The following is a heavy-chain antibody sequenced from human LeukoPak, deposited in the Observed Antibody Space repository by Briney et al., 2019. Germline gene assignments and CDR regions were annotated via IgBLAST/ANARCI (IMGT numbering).Heavy chain of an antibody. D-gene: IGHD6-19*01. J-gene: IGHJ4*02. Sequence: PSETLSLTCTVSGGSISNYYYSWIRQPPGKGLEWIGYIYYSGSTNYNPSLKSRVTLSVDTSKNQFSLKLSSVSAADTAVYYCARLDSSGWGYFDYWGQGTLVTVSS. CDR3: ARLDSSGWGYFDY. CDR2: IYYSGST. CDR1: GGSISNYY. V-gene: IGHV4-59*01.